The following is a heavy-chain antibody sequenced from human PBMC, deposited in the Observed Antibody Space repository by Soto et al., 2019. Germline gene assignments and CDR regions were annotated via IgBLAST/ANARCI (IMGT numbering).Heavy chain of an antibody. CDR3: ARDTSSSYRYYYYYGMDV. CDR2: IYHSGST. J-gene: IGHJ6*02. D-gene: IGHD6-6*01. CDR1: GGSISSSNW. Sequence: XETLSLTCAVSGGSISSSNWWSCVRHPPGKGLEWIGEIYHSGSTNYNPSLKSRVTISVDKSKNQFSLKLSSVTAADTAVYYCARDTSSSYRYYYYYGMDVWGQGTTVTVSS. V-gene: IGHV4-4*02.